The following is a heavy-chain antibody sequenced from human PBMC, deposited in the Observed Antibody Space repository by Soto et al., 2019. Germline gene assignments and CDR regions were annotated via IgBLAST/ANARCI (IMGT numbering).Heavy chain of an antibody. Sequence: PGGSLRLSCAASGFTFSSYGMHWVRQAPGKGLEWVAVISYDGSDKYYADSVKGRFTISRDNSKNTLYLQMNSLRAEDTAVYYCAKDLLKYSSGWYYFEYWGQGTLVTVSS. CDR2: ISYDGSDK. CDR1: GFTFSSYG. V-gene: IGHV3-30*18. J-gene: IGHJ4*02. D-gene: IGHD6-13*01. CDR3: AKDLLKYSSGWYYFEY.